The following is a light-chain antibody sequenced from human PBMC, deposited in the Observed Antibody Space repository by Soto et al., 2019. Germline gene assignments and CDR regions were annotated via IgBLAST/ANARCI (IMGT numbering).Light chain of an antibody. CDR3: SSYAGSNILYV. V-gene: IGLV2-8*01. CDR1: SSDVGFYNY. J-gene: IGLJ1*01. CDR2: EVN. Sequence: QSVLTQPPSASGSPGQSVTISCTGTSSDVGFYNYVSWYQQHPGKAPKLLISEVNKRPSGVPDRFSGSKSGNTASLTVSGLQAEDEADYYCSSYAGSNILYVFGTGTKITVL.